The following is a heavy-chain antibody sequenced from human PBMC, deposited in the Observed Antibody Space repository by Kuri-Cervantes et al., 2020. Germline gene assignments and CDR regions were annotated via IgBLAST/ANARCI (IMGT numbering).Heavy chain of an antibody. CDR1: GYTFTGYY. V-gene: IGHV1-2*02. D-gene: IGHD6-19*01. CDR3: ARSGGWYFIGIGY. CDR2: INPNSGGT. Sequence: ASVKVSCKASGYTFTGYYMHWVRQAPGQGLEWMGWINPNSGGTNYAQKFQGRVTMTRDTSISTAYMELSRLRSDDTAVYYCARSGGWYFIGIGYWGQGTLVTVSS. J-gene: IGHJ4*02.